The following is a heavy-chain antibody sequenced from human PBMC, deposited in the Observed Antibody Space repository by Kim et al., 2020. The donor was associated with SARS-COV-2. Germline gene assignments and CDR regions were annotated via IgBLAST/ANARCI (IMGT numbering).Heavy chain of an antibody. J-gene: IGHJ3*02. Sequence: YADSVKGRFTISRDNAKNSLYLQMNSLRAEDTALYYCAKDIRLEEDAFDIWGQGTMVTVSS. D-gene: IGHD1-1*01. CDR3: AKDIRLEEDAFDI. V-gene: IGHV3-9*01.